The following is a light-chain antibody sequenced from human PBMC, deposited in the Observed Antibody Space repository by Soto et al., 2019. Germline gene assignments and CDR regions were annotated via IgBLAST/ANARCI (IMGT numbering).Light chain of an antibody. CDR1: SSDVGGYNY. Sequence: QSVLTQPASVSGSPGQSITISCTGTSSDVGGYNYVSWYQHHPGKAPKLMIYGVSNRPSGASNRFSGSKSGNTASLTISGLQAEDEADYYCSSYTSSSTWVFSGGTQLTVL. CDR3: SSYTSSSTWV. J-gene: IGLJ7*01. CDR2: GVS. V-gene: IGLV2-14*01.